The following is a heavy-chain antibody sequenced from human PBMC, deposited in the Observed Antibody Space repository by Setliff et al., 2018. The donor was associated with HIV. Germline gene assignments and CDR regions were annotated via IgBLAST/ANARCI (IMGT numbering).Heavy chain of an antibody. CDR2: IHHSGGT. Sequence: PSETLSLTCTVSYGSISGHYWTWIRQPPGKGLEWIGYIHHSGGTQYNPSLRRRATISLDTSKNQFSLKLYSVTAADTAVYYCARVLSNGWSGGVDYWGQGTLVTVSS. V-gene: IGHV4-59*08. D-gene: IGHD6-19*01. J-gene: IGHJ4*02. CDR1: YGSISGHY. CDR3: ARVLSNGWSGGVDY.